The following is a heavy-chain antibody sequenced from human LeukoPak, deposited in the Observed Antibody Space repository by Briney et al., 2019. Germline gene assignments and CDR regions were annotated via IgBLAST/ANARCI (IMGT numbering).Heavy chain of an antibody. V-gene: IGHV4-61*02. CDR3: ARSSMAWGVGHYYYYMDV. Sequence: PSETLSLTCTVSGGSISSGSYYWSWIRQPAGKGLEWIGRIYTSGSTNYNPSLKSRVTISVNTSRNQFSLKLTSVTAADTAVYYCARSSMAWGVGHYYYYMDVWGKGTTVTVSS. J-gene: IGHJ6*03. D-gene: IGHD3-10*01. CDR1: GGSISSGSYY. CDR2: IYTSGST.